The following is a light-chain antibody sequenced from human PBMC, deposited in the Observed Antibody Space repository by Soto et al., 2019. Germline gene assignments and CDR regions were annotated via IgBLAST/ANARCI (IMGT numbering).Light chain of an antibody. V-gene: IGKV1-5*01. CDR3: QQYNSYPCT. J-gene: IGKJ2*02. CDR2: DAS. CDR1: QSISSW. Sequence: DIQMTQSPSTLSASVGDRVAITCRASQSISSWLAWYQQKPGKAPKLLIYDASSLESGVPSRFSGSGSGTEFTLTISSLQPDEFATYYCQQYNSYPCTFGQGTKREIK.